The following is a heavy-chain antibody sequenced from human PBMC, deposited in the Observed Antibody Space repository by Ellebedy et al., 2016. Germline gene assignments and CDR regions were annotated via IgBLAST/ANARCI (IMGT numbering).Heavy chain of an antibody. Sequence: SETLSLXXTVSGGSISSSSYYWGWIRQPPGKGLEWIGSIYYSGSTYYNPSLKSRVTISVDTSKNQFSLKLSSVTAADTAVYYCARLSMDVDAFDIWGQGTMVTVSS. J-gene: IGHJ3*02. CDR3: ARLSMDVDAFDI. D-gene: IGHD2-21*01. CDR1: GGSISSSSYY. CDR2: IYYSGST. V-gene: IGHV4-39*01.